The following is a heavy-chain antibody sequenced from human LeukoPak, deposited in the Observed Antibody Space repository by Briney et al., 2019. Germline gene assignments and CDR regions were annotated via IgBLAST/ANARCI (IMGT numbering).Heavy chain of an antibody. CDR1: GYSFTDYY. CDR3: AREDDGFLYYFDY. CDR2: INPNSGAT. J-gene: IGHJ4*02. V-gene: IGHV1-2*02. Sequence: GASVKVSCKASGYSFTDYYIHWVRQAPGQGLQWMAWINPNSGATNYAQKFQGSVTMTRDTSVSTAYMELSRLKSDDSAVYFCAREDDGFLYYFDYWGQGTLVTVSS. D-gene: IGHD4/OR15-4a*01.